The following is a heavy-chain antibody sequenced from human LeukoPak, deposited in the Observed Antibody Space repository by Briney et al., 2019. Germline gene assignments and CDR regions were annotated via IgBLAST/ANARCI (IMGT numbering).Heavy chain of an antibody. CDR1: GFTFSSYS. J-gene: IGHJ4*02. CDR2: VSSSDSSS. Sequence: GGSLRLSCAASGFTFSSYSMNWVRQAPGRGLEWVSTVSSSDSSSYYADSVKGRFTISRDNSKNTLYLQMNSLRAEDTAVYYCAKGRGYCSGGSCYSDYWGQGTLVTVSS. CDR3: AKGRGYCSGGSCYSDY. V-gene: IGHV3-23*01. D-gene: IGHD2-15*01.